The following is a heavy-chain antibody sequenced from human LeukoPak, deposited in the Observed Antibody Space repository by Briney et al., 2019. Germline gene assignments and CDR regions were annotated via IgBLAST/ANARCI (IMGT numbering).Heavy chain of an antibody. CDR1: GFTFDRYV. Sequence: GGSLRLSCAASGFTFDRYVMHWVRQAPGKGLEWVSGISWNSDTIGYVDSVKGRVTISRDNAKKSLYLRMNSLRPEDTALYYCARVSRRGSGWYYVAFDIWGQGTMVTVSS. J-gene: IGHJ3*02. CDR2: ISWNSDTI. V-gene: IGHV3-9*01. CDR3: ARVSRRGSGWYYVAFDI. D-gene: IGHD6-19*01.